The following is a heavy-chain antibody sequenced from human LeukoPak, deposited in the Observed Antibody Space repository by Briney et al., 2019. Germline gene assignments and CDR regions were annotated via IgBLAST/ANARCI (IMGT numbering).Heavy chain of an antibody. V-gene: IGHV4-4*07. CDR3: AAGTGQFGSMGNYFDY. D-gene: IGHD6-13*01. J-gene: IGHJ4*02. CDR2: IYTSGTP. Sequence: SETLSLTCSVSGVPMSSYYWTWIRQPAGKGLEWIWRIYTSGTPNYSPSLRSRVIMSIDTSKNQFSLNLSSMTAADTAVYYCAAGTGQFGSMGNYFDYWGQGLLVTVSS. CDR1: GVPMSSYY.